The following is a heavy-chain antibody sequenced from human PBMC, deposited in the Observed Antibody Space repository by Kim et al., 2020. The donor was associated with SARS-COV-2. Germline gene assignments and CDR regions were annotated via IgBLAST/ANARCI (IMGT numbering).Heavy chain of an antibody. CDR3: VRDKYSLSGGDLDY. CDR1: GYTFSTHG. CDR2: VSGYSGET. D-gene: IGHD5-12*01. Sequence: ASVKVSCKTSGYTFSTHGLSWVRQAPGQGLEWVGWVSGYSGETAYAQTLQGRVFITADTSTATAYMDLRSLRSEDTAGYYCVRDKYSLSGGDLDYWGQGT. J-gene: IGHJ4*02. V-gene: IGHV1-18*01.